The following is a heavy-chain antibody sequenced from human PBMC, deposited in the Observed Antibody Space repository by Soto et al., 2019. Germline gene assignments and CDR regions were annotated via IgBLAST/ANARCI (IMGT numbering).Heavy chain of an antibody. CDR1: GYTLTELS. Sequence: ASVKVSCKVSGYTLTELSMHWVRQAPGKGLELMGGFDPEDGETKYAQKFQDRVTMTEDTSTNTAYMELRSLRSDDTAVYYCARDRPTSSIRARDYYYAMDVWGQGTTVTVSS. V-gene: IGHV1-24*01. D-gene: IGHD6-6*01. J-gene: IGHJ6*02. CDR2: FDPEDGET. CDR3: ARDRPTSSIRARDYYYAMDV.